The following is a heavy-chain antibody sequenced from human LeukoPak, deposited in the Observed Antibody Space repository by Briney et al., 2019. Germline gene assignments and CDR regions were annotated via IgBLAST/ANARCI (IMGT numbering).Heavy chain of an antibody. D-gene: IGHD2-2*01. Sequence: GGSLRLSCAASGFTFSSYAVHWVRQAPGKGLEWVAVISYDGSSKFHADSVNGRFTISRDNSKNTLYLQMNSLRAEDTAVYYCARDSQSTADYWGQGTLVTVSS. CDR2: ISYDGSSK. J-gene: IGHJ4*02. V-gene: IGHV3-30*14. CDR3: ARDSQSTADY. CDR1: GFTFSSYA.